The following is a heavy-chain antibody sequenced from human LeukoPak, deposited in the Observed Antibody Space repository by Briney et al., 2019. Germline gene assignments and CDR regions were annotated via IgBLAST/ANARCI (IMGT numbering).Heavy chain of an antibody. D-gene: IGHD6-19*01. CDR3: ARLAVGGWDVRH. Sequence: GGSLRLSCAASGFTFSSYGMHWVRQAPGKGLEWVAFIRYDGSNKYYADFVKGRFTISRDNSKNTLYLQMNSLRAEDTAVYYCARLAVGGWDVRHWGQGTLVTVSS. J-gene: IGHJ4*02. V-gene: IGHV3-30*02. CDR1: GFTFSSYG. CDR2: IRYDGSNK.